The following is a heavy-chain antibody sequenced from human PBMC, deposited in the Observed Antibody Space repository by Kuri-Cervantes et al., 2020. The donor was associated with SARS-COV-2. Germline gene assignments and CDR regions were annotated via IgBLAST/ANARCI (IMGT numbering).Heavy chain of an antibody. CDR3: ARPGGQTNWGKGDY. D-gene: IGHD7-27*01. CDR1: GYSISSGYY. J-gene: IGHJ4*02. CDR2: IYRSGST. Sequence: SETLSLTCTVSGYSISSGYYWGWIRQPPGKGLEWIGSIYRSGSTYYNPSLKSRVTISVDTSKNQFSLKLSSVAAADTAVYYCARPGGQTNWGKGDYWGQGTLVTVSS. V-gene: IGHV4-38-2*02.